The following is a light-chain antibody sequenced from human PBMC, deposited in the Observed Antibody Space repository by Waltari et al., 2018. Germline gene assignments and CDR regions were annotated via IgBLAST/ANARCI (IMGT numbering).Light chain of an antibody. CDR2: VGTGGMVG. CDR3: GADFGSGSNFVYVV. V-gene: IGLV9-49*01. CDR1: SGYRTDK. Sequence: QPVLTQPPSASASLGAPVTLTCTLSSGYRTDKADWYQPAPGKGPRFGMRVGTGGMVGIKGDGIPDRFSVLGSGLIRYLTIKNIQEEDESEYHCGADFGSGSNFVYVVFGGGTKLTVL. J-gene: IGLJ2*01.